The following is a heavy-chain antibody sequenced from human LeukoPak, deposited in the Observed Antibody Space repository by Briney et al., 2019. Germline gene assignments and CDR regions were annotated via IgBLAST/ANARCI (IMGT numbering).Heavy chain of an antibody. CDR3: AKDASSGWPNWFDP. J-gene: IGHJ5*02. Sequence: MNWVRQAPGKGLEWVSGISGNCGTTYYADSVKGRFTISRDNSKNTLYLQMNSLRAEDTAVYYCAKDASSGWPNWFDPWGQGTLVTVSS. V-gene: IGHV3-23*01. CDR2: ISGNCGTT. D-gene: IGHD6-19*01.